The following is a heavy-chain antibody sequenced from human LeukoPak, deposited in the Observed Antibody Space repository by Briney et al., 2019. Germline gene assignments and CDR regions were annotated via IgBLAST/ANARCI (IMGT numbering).Heavy chain of an antibody. Sequence: ASVKVSCKASGYTFTSYDINWVRQAPGQGPEWMGWINPHSGATKYEQNFEGRVAMTRDTSINTAYLEVSSLTSDDTAVYYCARDPNHLDPLTGYFPYSDYYMDVWGAGTTVIISS. CDR2: INPHSGAT. CDR1: GYTFTSYD. V-gene: IGHV1-2*02. J-gene: IGHJ6*03. D-gene: IGHD3-9*01. CDR3: ARDPNHLDPLTGYFPYSDYYMDV.